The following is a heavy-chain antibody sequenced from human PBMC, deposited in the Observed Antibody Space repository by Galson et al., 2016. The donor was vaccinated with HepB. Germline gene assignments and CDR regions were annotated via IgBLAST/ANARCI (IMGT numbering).Heavy chain of an antibody. CDR1: GFSLSSYW. CDR3: AKDTTMVQGYYYYGMDV. Sequence: SLRLSCAASGFSLSSYWMSWVRQAPGKGLEWVSVISGSGGSTYYADSVKGRFTISRDNSKNTLYLQMNSLRAEDTAVYYCAKDTTMVQGYYYYGMDVWGKGTTVTVSS. CDR2: ISGSGGST. D-gene: IGHD3-10*01. V-gene: IGHV3-23*01. J-gene: IGHJ6*04.